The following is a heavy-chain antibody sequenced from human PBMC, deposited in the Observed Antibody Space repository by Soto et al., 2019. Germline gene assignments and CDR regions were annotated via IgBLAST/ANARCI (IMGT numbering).Heavy chain of an antibody. V-gene: IGHV3-21*01. CDR3: ASGGGPLFDY. D-gene: IGHD3-16*01. CDR1: GFTFSSYS. CDR2: ISSSSSYI. Sequence: EVQLVESGGGLVKPGGSLRLSCAASGFTFSSYSMNWVRQAPGKGLEWVSSISSSSSYIYYADSVKGRFTISRDNAKNSLYLQMNSLRAEDTAVYYCASGGGPLFDYWGQGTLVTVSS. J-gene: IGHJ4*02.